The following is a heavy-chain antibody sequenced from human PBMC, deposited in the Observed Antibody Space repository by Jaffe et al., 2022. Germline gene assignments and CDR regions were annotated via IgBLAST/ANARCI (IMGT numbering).Heavy chain of an antibody. CDR1: GYSISSGYY. D-gene: IGHD3-16*01. Sequence: QVQLQESGPGLVKPSETLSLTCAVSGYSISSGYYWGWIRQPPGKGLEWIGSIYHSGSTYYNPSLKSRVTISVDTSKNQFSLKLSSVTAADTAVYYCARHEAGASHDAFDIWGQGTMVTVSS. CDR2: IYHSGST. CDR3: ARHEAGASHDAFDI. V-gene: IGHV4-38-2*01. J-gene: IGHJ3*02.